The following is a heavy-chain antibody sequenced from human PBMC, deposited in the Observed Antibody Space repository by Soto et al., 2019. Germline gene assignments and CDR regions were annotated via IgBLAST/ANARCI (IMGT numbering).Heavy chain of an antibody. J-gene: IGHJ6*02. V-gene: IGHV3-23*01. Sequence: EVQLLESGGGLVQPGGSLRLSCAASGFTFSSYAMSWVRQAPGKGLEWVSAISGSGGSTYYADSVKGRFTISRDNSKNTLYLQMNSLRAADTAVYYCANGEGGYYYYGMDVWGQGTTVTVSS. D-gene: IGHD4-17*01. CDR1: GFTFSSYA. CDR3: ANGEGGYYYYGMDV. CDR2: ISGSGGST.